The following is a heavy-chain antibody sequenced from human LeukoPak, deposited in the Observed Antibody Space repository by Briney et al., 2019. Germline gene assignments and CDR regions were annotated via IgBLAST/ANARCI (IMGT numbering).Heavy chain of an antibody. CDR2: IKQDGSEK. CDR3: ARNLMDYYYMDV. CDR1: RFTFSSYN. J-gene: IGHJ6*03. D-gene: IGHD1-14*01. V-gene: IGHV3-7*01. Sequence: GGSLRLSCAASRFTFSSYNMKWVRQAPGKGLEWVANIKQDGSEKYYVDSVKGRFTISRDNAKNSLYLQMNSLRAEDTAVYYCARNLMDYYYMDVWGKGTTVTVSS.